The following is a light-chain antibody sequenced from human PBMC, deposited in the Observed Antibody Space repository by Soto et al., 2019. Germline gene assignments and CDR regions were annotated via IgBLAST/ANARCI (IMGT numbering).Light chain of an antibody. CDR1: QSVSHN. V-gene: IGKV3-15*01. Sequence: EIVMTQSPATLSVSPGEGATLSCRASQSVSHNLAWYQQKPGQAPRLLIYGASTRATGIPTRFSGSGSGTEFTLTISSLQSEDFAVYYCEQYNSWPHLYTFGQGTKLEIK. CDR2: GAS. J-gene: IGKJ2*01. CDR3: EQYNSWPHLYT.